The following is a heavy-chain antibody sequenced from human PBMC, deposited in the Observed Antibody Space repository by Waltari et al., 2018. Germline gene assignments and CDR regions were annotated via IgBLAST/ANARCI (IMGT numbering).Heavy chain of an antibody. V-gene: IGHV4-38-2*01. CDR1: GYSISSGYY. CDR2: IYHSGST. CDR3: ATIRPGGDFDY. J-gene: IGHJ4*02. D-gene: IGHD1-26*01. Sequence: QVQLQESGPGLVKPSETLSLTCAVSGYSISSGYYWGWIRQPPGKGLEWIGSIYHSGSTYYNPSLKSRVTISVDTSKNQFSLKLSSVTAADTAVYYCATIRPGGDFDYWGQGTLVTVSS.